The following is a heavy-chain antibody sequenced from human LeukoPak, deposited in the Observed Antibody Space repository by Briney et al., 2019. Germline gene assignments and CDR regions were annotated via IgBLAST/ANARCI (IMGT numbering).Heavy chain of an antibody. CDR3: ARSSVVAATLIFDY. J-gene: IGHJ4*02. Sequence: SETLSLTCAVYGGSFSGYYWSWIRQPPGKGLEWIGEINHSGSTNYNPSLKSRVTISVDTSKNQFSLKLSSVTAADTAVNYCARSSVVAATLIFDYWGQGTLVTVSS. D-gene: IGHD2-15*01. V-gene: IGHV4-34*01. CDR2: INHSGST. CDR1: GGSFSGYY.